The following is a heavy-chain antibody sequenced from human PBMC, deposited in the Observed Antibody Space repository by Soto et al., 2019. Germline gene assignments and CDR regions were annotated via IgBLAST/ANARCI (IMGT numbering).Heavy chain of an antibody. CDR2: VSTYNGNT. D-gene: IGHD3-22*01. CDR1: GYIFTSYG. V-gene: IGHV1-18*01. CDR3: ARGGYYDSSGSRNYHYYGMNV. Sequence: ASVKVSCKASGYIFTSYGISWVRQAPGQGLEWVGRVSTYNGNTKYAQILQGRVSMTTDTSTKTAYMEVRSLRSDDTAVYYCARGGYYDSSGSRNYHYYGMNVWGQGTTVTVSS. J-gene: IGHJ6*02.